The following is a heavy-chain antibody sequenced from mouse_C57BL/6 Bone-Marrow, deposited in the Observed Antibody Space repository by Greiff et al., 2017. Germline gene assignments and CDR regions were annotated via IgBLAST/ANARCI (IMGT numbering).Heavy chain of an antibody. J-gene: IGHJ2*01. CDR1: GFTFSSYA. Sequence: EVKLVESGGGLVKPGGSLKLSCAASGFTFSSYAMSWVRQTPEKRLEWVATISDGGSYTYYPDNVKGRFTISRDNAKNNLYLQMSHLKSEDTAMYYCARDKGYSNDDYWGQGTTLTVSS. V-gene: IGHV5-4*01. CDR2: ISDGGSYT. D-gene: IGHD2-12*01. CDR3: ARDKGYSNDDY.